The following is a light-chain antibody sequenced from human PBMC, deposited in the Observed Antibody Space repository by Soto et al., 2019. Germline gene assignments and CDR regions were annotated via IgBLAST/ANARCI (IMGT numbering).Light chain of an antibody. Sequence: EIVLTQSPGTLSLSPGERATLSCRASESVSRSYLAWYQQKPGQAPRLLIYEASSRATGIADRFSGSGSGTDFTLTISRLEPEDFAVYYWQQYGNSLTFGGGTKVEIK. CDR2: EAS. CDR3: QQYGNSLT. J-gene: IGKJ4*01. V-gene: IGKV3-20*01. CDR1: ESVSRSY.